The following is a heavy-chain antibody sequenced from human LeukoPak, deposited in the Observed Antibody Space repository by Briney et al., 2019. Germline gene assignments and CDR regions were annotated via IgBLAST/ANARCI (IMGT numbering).Heavy chain of an antibody. CDR2: IYYSGST. D-gene: IGHD4-17*01. CDR1: GGPISSSSYY. J-gene: IGHJ5*02. V-gene: IGHV4-39*07. CDR3: ASPDYVGRGFDP. Sequence: SETLSLTCTVSGGPISSSSYYWGWLRQPPGKGLEWIGSIYYSGSTYYNPSLKSRVTISVDKSKNQFSLKLSSVTAADTAVYYCASPDYVGRGFDPWGQGTLVTASS.